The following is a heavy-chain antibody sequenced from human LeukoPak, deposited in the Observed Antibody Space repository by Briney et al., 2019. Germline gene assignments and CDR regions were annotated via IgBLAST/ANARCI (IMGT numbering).Heavy chain of an antibody. J-gene: IGHJ4*02. CDR3: GRVGPYGSQSFPLDY. CDR2: IKQGGSEK. CDR1: GFTFSSYW. D-gene: IGHD3-10*01. V-gene: IGHV3-7*03. Sequence: GGSLRLSCAASGFTFSSYWMRCVRQAPGKGLEWVANIKQGGSEKYYVDSVKGRFTISRDNAKNSLYLQMNSLRAEDTAVYYCGRVGPYGSQSFPLDYWGQGTVVTVSS.